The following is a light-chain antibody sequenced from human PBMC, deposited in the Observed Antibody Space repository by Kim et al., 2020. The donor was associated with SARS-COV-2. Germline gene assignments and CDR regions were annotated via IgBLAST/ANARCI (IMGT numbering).Light chain of an antibody. CDR2: DAT. V-gene: IGKV3-11*01. CDR3: QQRSNWPLT. J-gene: IGKJ4*01. Sequence: LPPGETATPSCRASESVSSYVAWYQQKPGQAPRLLSDDATNRATGIPARFSGTGSGTYFTLTISSREPEDFAVYYCQQRSNWPLTFGGGTKVEIK. CDR1: ESVSSY.